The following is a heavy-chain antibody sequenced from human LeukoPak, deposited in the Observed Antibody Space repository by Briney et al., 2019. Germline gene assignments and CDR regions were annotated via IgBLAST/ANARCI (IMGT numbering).Heavy chain of an antibody. V-gene: IGHV5-51*01. CDR2: IYPGDSDT. Sequence: GESLKISCKGSGYSFTSYWIGWVRQMPGKGLEWMGIIYPGDSDTRYSPSFQGQVTISADKSISTAYLQWSSLKASDTAMYYCARLGRYYYDSSGYPYYFDYWGQGTLVTVSS. J-gene: IGHJ4*02. CDR3: ARLGRYYYDSSGYPYYFDY. D-gene: IGHD3-22*01. CDR1: GYSFTSYW.